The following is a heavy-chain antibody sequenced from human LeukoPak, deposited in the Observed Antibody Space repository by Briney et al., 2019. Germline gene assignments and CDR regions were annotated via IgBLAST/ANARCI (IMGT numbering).Heavy chain of an antibody. CDR3: ARGRYFDWLPHFDY. CDR1: GGSISSYY. J-gene: IGHJ4*02. V-gene: IGHV4-59*01. CDR2: IYYSGST. Sequence: SETLSLTCSVSGGSISSYYWSWIRQPPGKGLEWIGYIYYSGSTNYNPSLKSRVTISVDTSKNQFSLKLSSVTAADTAVYYCARGRYFDWLPHFDYWGQGTLVTVSS. D-gene: IGHD3-9*01.